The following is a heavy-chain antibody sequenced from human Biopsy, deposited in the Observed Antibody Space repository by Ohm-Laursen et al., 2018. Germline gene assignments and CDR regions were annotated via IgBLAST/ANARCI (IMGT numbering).Heavy chain of an antibody. J-gene: IGHJ4*02. CDR1: GYTFTDYY. CDR3: TRDRGITVAGTLGFNFDY. Sequence: ASVKVSCKASGYTFTDYYMHWVRQAPGQGLEWMGWINPNSGGTNYAQKFQGRVTMTRDTSISTAYMDLSGLRSDDTAVYYCTRDRGITVAGTLGFNFDYWGQGTLVTVSS. D-gene: IGHD6-19*01. CDR2: INPNSGGT. V-gene: IGHV1-2*02.